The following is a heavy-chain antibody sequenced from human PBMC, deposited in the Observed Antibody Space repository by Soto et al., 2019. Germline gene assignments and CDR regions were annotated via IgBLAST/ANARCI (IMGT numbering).Heavy chain of an antibody. D-gene: IGHD1-26*01. V-gene: IGHV3-9*01. CDR3: AKDISGRGSFYYYHGLDV. CDR1: KFTFDDYA. CDR2: ISWNGGSI. Sequence: EVQLVESGGGLVQPGRSLRLSCAASKFTFDDYAMHWVRQAPGKGLEWVSGISWNGGSIGYADSVKARFTISRDNAKNSLYLQMNSLRAEDTALYYCAKDISGRGSFYYYHGLDVWGQGTTVTVSS. J-gene: IGHJ6*02.